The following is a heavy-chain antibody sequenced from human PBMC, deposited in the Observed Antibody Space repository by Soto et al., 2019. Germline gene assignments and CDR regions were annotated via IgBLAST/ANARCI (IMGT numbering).Heavy chain of an antibody. CDR1: GFTMSSHG. J-gene: IGHJ5*02. V-gene: IGHV3-30*18. D-gene: IGHD6-13*01. CDR3: AKDVFAAAGPEGGFDP. Sequence: TGGPRGLSSSATGFTMSSHGMHWVRQAPGKGLEWVAVISYDGSNKYYADSVKGRFTISRDNSKNTLYLQMNSLRAEDTAVYYCAKDVFAAAGPEGGFDPWGQGTLVTGSS. CDR2: ISYDGSNK.